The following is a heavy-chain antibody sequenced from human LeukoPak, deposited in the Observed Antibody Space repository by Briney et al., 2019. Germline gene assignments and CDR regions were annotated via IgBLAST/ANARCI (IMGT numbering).Heavy chain of an antibody. V-gene: IGHV3-21*01. D-gene: IGHD2-2*01. CDR2: ISSSSSYI. CDR3: TRAEHVVVLAAEIDY. Sequence: GESLRLSCAASGFTFSSYSMNWVRQAPGKGLEWVSSISSSSSYIYYADSVKGRFTISRDNAKNSLYLQMNSLRAEDTAVYYCTRAEHVVVLAAEIDYWGQGTLVTVSS. CDR1: GFTFSSYS. J-gene: IGHJ4*02.